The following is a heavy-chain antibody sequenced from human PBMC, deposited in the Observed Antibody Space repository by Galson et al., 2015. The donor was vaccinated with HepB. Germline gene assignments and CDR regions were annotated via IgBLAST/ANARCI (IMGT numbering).Heavy chain of an antibody. Sequence: SETLSLTCAVYGGSFSGYYWSWIRQPPGKGLEWIGEINHSGSTNYNPSLKSRVTISVDTSKNQFSLKLSSVTAADTAVYYCARARTRFCSSTSCYRFDYWGQGTLVTVSS. J-gene: IGHJ4*02. D-gene: IGHD2-2*01. CDR2: INHSGST. V-gene: IGHV4-34*01. CDR1: GGSFSGYY. CDR3: ARARTRFCSSTSCYRFDY.